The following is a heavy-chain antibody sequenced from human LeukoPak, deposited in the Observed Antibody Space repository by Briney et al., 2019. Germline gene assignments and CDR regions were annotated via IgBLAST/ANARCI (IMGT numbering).Heavy chain of an antibody. CDR2: INPNSGGT. V-gene: IGHV1-2*02. J-gene: IGHJ5*02. Sequence: ASVKVSCKASGYTFTGYYMHWVRQAPGQGLEWMGWINPNSGGTNYAQKFQGRVTMTRDTSISTAYMELSRLRSDDTAVYYCARDRNSGYVKGWFDPWGQGTLVTVSS. CDR3: ARDRNSGYVKGWFDP. CDR1: GYTFTGYY. D-gene: IGHD5-12*01.